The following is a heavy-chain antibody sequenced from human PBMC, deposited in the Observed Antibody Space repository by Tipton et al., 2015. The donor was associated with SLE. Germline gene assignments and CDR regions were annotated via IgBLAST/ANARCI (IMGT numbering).Heavy chain of an antibody. CDR1: GGSVIGYY. CDR2: INHDGST. CDR3: ARGPFWSGSWDY. D-gene: IGHD3-3*01. V-gene: IGHV4-34*01. Sequence: LRLSCTASGGSVIGYYWSWIRQTPGKGLEWLGEINHDGSTNYNSSLKSRVTISVDTSKNQFSLKLSSVTAADTAVYYCARGPFWSGSWDYWGQGTLVTVSS. J-gene: IGHJ4*02.